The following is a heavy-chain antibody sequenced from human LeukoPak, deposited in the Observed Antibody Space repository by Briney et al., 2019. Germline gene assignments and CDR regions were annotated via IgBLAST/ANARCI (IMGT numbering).Heavy chain of an antibody. Sequence: PGRSLRLSCAASGFIFSDHYMDWVRQAPEKGLEWVGRSRDKSHSFSTEYAASVKGRFTISTDESKNSLFLQMNSLRTEDTAVYYCARARGTSFPAFDIWGRGTTVTVS. D-gene: IGHD2/OR15-2a*01. CDR1: GFIFSDHY. V-gene: IGHV3-72*01. J-gene: IGHJ3*02. CDR3: ARARGTSFPAFDI. CDR2: SRDKSHSFST.